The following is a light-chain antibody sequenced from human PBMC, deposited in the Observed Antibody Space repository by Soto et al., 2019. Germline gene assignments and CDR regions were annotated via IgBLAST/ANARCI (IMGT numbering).Light chain of an antibody. V-gene: IGKV3-15*01. CDR2: GAS. Sequence: TVMTQSPSTLSVSPGERATLSCRASQSVSTNLAWYQHKPGQAPRLLISGASTRATGLPARFSGSGSGTEFTLTISSLQAEDVAVYYCQQYYSTPRTFGPGTKVDIK. CDR1: QSVSTN. CDR3: QQYYSTPRT. J-gene: IGKJ3*01.